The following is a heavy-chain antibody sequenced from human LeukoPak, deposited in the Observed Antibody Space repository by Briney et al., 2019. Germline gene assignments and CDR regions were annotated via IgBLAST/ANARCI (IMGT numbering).Heavy chain of an antibody. CDR2: ISGSGGNT. CDR3: AKDTWEYYDILTGSFDY. D-gene: IGHD3-9*01. J-gene: IGHJ4*02. V-gene: IGHV3-23*01. CDR1: GFTFSSYA. Sequence: GGSLRLSCAASGFTFSSYAMSWVRQAPGKGLEWVSAISGSGGNTYYADSVKGRFTISRDNSKNTLYLQMNSLRAEDTAVYYCAKDTWEYYDILTGSFDYWGQGTLVTVSS.